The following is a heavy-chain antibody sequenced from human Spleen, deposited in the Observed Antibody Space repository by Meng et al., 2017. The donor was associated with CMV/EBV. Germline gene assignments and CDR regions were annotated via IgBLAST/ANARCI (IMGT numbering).Heavy chain of an antibody. CDR1: GGTFSSYA. CDR2: IIPMFGTA. V-gene: IGHV1-69*05. J-gene: IGHJ5*02. CDR3: ARNPGAWFDP. Sequence: SVKVSCKASGGTFSSYAISWVRQAPGQGLEWMGGIIPMFGTANYAQKFQGRVTITTDESTSTAYMELSSLRSEDTAVYYCARNPGAWFDPWGQGTLVTVSS.